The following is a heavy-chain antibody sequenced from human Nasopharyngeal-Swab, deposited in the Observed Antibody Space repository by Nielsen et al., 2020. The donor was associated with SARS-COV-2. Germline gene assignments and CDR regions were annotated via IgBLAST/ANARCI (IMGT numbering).Heavy chain of an antibody. D-gene: IGHD6-13*01. CDR2: ITSRTSYT. Sequence: GESLKISCAASGFTFSDYYMSWIRQAPGKGPEWVSYITSRTSYTKYADSVKGRFTISRDDARNSLYLQMDNLRAEDTAVYYCARSTSSSWYRPLDYWGQGTLV. V-gene: IGHV3-11*03. CDR3: ARSTSSSWYRPLDY. CDR1: GFTFSDYY. J-gene: IGHJ4*02.